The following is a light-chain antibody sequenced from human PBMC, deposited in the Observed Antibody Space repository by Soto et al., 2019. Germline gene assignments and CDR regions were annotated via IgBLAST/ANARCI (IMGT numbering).Light chain of an antibody. CDR3: LLSHSIPYT. J-gene: IGKJ2*01. CDR2: AAS. Sequence: DIQMTQSPSSLSASVGDRVTITCRASQTISSYLNWYQQKPGKAPKLLIYAASSLQSGVPSRFSGTRSWTDFTLTINSLQPDDFATSYCLLSHSIPYTCGQGTKLEIK. V-gene: IGKV1-39*01. CDR1: QTISSY.